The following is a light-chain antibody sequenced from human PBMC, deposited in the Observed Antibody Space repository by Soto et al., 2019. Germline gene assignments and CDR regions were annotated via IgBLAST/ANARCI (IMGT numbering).Light chain of an antibody. Sequence: QSVLTQPASVSGSPGQSITISCTGTSSDVGSYNLVSWYQQHPGKAPKLMIYEGSKRPSGVSNRFSGSKSGNTASLTISGLQAEDEADYYCCLYAGSSTGDVVFGGGTKLTVL. V-gene: IGLV2-23*01. CDR3: CLYAGSSTGDVV. J-gene: IGLJ2*01. CDR2: EGS. CDR1: SSDVGSYNL.